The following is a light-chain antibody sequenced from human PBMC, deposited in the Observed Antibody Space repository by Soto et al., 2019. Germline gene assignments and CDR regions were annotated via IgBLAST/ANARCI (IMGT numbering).Light chain of an antibody. V-gene: IGKV1-33*01. CDR1: QDISNY. J-gene: IGKJ4*01. Sequence: DIQMTQSPSSLSASVGDRVTITCQASQDISNYLNWYQQKPGKAPKLLMYDASNLETGVPSRFSGSGSGTDFTFTISSLQPEDIATYYCQQYDNLPLTFGGGTNLEIK. CDR2: DAS. CDR3: QQYDNLPLT.